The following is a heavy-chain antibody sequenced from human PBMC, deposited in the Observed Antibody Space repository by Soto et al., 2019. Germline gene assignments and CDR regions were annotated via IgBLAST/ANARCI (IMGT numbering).Heavy chain of an antibody. J-gene: IGHJ4*02. CDR2: INAGNGNT. CDR1: GYTFTSYA. CDR3: ARDVNDFWSGYYSRYYFDY. V-gene: IGHV1-3*01. D-gene: IGHD3-3*01. Sequence: QVQLVQSGAEVKKPGASVKVSCKASGYTFTSYAMHWVRQAPGQRLEWMGWINAGNGNTKYSQKFQGRVTITRDTSASTDYIELSSLRSEDTAVYYCARDVNDFWSGYYSRYYFDYWGQGTLVTVSS.